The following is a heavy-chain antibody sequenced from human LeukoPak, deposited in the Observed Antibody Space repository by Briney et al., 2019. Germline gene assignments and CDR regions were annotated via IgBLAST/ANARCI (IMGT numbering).Heavy chain of an antibody. V-gene: IGHV3-7*01. D-gene: IGHD3-3*01. CDR1: GFTFSSYW. CDR3: ARAYDFWSGYLGY. CDR2: IKQDGSEE. Sequence: GGSLRLSCAASGFTFSSYWMSWVRQAPGKGLEWVANIKQDGSEEYYVDSVKGRFTISRDNAKNSLYLQMNSLRAEDTAVYYCARAYDFWSGYLGYWGQGTLVSVSS. J-gene: IGHJ4*02.